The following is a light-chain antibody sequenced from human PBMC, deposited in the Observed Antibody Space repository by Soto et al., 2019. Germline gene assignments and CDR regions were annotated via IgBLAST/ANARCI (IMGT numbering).Light chain of an antibody. CDR3: CSYAGTNYV. CDR1: SSDVGGYNY. J-gene: IGLJ1*01. V-gene: IGLV2-11*01. CDR2: DVS. Sequence: QSVLTQPRSVSGSPGQSVTISCTGNSSDVGGYNYVSWYQQHPGKAPKLMIYDVSKRPSGVPDRFSGSKSGNTASLTISGLQAEDEADYYCCSYAGTNYVFGTGTKVTVL.